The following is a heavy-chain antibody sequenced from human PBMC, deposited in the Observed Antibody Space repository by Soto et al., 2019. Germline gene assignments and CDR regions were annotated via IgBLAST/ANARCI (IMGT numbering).Heavy chain of an antibody. CDR2: IYHSGST. CDR1: DGSISSLGYP. J-gene: IGHJ1*01. Sequence: SDTLSLPCAVSDGSISSLGYPWSLIRQTPGKGLEWIGYIYHSGSTYYNPSLKSRVTISVDRSKNQFSLKLSSVSAADTAVYYCARVPDRWGQRTLVTVSS. V-gene: IGHV4-30-2*01. CDR3: ARVPDR. D-gene: IGHD2-2*01.